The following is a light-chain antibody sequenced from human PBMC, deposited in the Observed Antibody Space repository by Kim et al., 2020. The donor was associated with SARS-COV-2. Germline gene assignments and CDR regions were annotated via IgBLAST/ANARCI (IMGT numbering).Light chain of an antibody. V-gene: IGKV1-27*01. Sequence: ASIGDRVTITCRASQDITNYLAWYQHKPGKVPRLLIYDATALQSGVPPRFSGSGSGKDFTFTISSLQPEDGATYYCQQYDNVPLTFGGGTKVDIK. CDR3: QQYDNVPLT. CDR1: QDITNY. J-gene: IGKJ4*01. CDR2: DAT.